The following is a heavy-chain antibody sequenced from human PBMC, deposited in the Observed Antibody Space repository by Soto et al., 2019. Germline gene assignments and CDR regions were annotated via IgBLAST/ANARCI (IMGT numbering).Heavy chain of an antibody. J-gene: IGHJ4*02. Sequence: GASVKVSCKASGYTFTSYGISWVRQAPGQGLEWMGWISAYNGNTNYAQKLQGRVTMTTDTSTSTAYMELRSLRSDDTAVYYCARDACITTSCYIGYSGQGTLLTVSS. CDR1: GYTFTSYG. D-gene: IGHD2-2*02. CDR2: ISAYNGNT. CDR3: ARDACITTSCYIGY. V-gene: IGHV1-18*01.